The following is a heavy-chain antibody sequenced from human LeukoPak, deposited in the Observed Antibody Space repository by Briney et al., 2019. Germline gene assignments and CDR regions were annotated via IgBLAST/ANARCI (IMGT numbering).Heavy chain of an antibody. V-gene: IGHV1-8*01. CDR1: GYTFTSYD. J-gene: IGHJ4*02. CDR2: MNPNSGNT. D-gene: IGHD5-18*01. Sequence: GASVKVSCKASGYTFTSYDINWVRQATGQGLEWMGWMNPNSGNTGYAQKFQGRVTMTRNTSISTAYMELSSLRSEDTAVYYCARVRGYSYGAEYYFDYWGQETLVTVSS. CDR3: ARVRGYSYGAEYYFDY.